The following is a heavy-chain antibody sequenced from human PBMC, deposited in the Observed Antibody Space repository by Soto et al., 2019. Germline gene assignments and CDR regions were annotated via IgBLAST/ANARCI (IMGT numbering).Heavy chain of an antibody. V-gene: IGHV1-18*01. D-gene: IGHD3-10*02. CDR1: GYTFTSHG. Sequence: QVQLVQSGAEVKKPGASLKVSCKASGYTFTSHGISWVRQAPGQGLEWMGWISANNGDTNYAQKFQGRVTVTTDTSTSTGYMELRSLRSEDTAVYYCARIVRGSNIDYYHYMDVWGKGTTVTVSS. CDR3: ARIVRGSNIDYYHYMDV. CDR2: ISANNGDT. J-gene: IGHJ6*03.